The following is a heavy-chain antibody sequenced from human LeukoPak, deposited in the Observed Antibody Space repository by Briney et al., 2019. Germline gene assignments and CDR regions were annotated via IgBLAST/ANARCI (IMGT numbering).Heavy chain of an antibody. D-gene: IGHD3-3*01. CDR2: IYHSGST. Sequence: PSETLSLTCTVSGGSISSGGYYWSWIRQPPGKGLEWIGYIYHSGSTYYNPSLKSRVTISVDRSKNQFSLKLSSVTAADTAVYYCARVLYYDFSAYPWGQGTLVTVSS. V-gene: IGHV4-30-2*01. J-gene: IGHJ5*02. CDR1: GGSISSGGYY. CDR3: ARVLYYDFSAYP.